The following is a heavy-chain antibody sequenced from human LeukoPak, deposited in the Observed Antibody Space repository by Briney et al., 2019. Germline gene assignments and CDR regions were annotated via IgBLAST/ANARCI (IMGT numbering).Heavy chain of an antibody. CDR3: ARAVVVPAAPPWFDP. J-gene: IGHJ5*02. V-gene: IGHV4-38-2*02. CDR1: GYSISSGYY. D-gene: IGHD2-2*01. Sequence: SETLSLTCTVSGYSISSGYYWGWIRQPPGKGLEWIGSIYHSGRTFYNPSLKSRVTISVDTSKNQFSLKLSSVTAADTAVYYCARAVVVPAAPPWFDPWGQGTLVTVSS. CDR2: IYHSGRT.